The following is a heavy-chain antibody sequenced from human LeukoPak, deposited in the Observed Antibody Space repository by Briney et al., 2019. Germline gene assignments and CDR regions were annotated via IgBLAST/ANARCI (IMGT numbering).Heavy chain of an antibody. CDR2: IKEDGSEK. CDR1: GFTFSSYW. Sequence: TGGSLRLSCAASGFTFSSYWMSWVRQAPGEGLEWVANIKEDGSEKYYVDSVKGRFTISRDNAKNSLYLQMNSLRAEDTAVYYCARLGEYSSSTALFDSGWGQGTLVTVSS. CDR3: ARLGEYSSSTALFDSG. D-gene: IGHD6-6*01. V-gene: IGHV3-7*01. J-gene: IGHJ4*02.